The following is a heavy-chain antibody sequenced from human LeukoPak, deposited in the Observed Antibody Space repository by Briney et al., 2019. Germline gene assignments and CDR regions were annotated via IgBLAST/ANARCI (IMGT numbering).Heavy chain of an antibody. J-gene: IGHJ4*02. CDR3: ARGDYSSSVGDY. D-gene: IGHD6-13*01. Sequence: ASVKVSCKASGYTFTSYDINWVRQATGQGLGWMGWMNPNSGNTGYAQKFQGRVTMTRNTSISTAYMELSSLRSEDTAVYYCARGDYSSSVGDYWGQGTLATVSS. V-gene: IGHV1-8*01. CDR2: MNPNSGNT. CDR1: GYTFTSYD.